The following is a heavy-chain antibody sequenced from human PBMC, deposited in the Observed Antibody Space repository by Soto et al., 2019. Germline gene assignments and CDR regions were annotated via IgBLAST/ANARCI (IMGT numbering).Heavy chain of an antibody. J-gene: IGHJ4*02. CDR2: IHNSGDT. V-gene: IGHV4-59*01. D-gene: IGHD1-26*01. CDR3: AGLGARVGANYYFDH. Sequence: SETLSLTCSVSGGSISTYYWTWIRQSPGKGLEWIGNIHNSGDTNYNPALRGRATISMDTSKNQMSLRLSSVTAADSAIYFCAGLGARVGANYYFDHWGQGALVTVS. CDR1: GGSISTYY.